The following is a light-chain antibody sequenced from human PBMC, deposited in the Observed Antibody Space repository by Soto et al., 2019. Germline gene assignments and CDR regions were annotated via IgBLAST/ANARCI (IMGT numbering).Light chain of an antibody. CDR3: QQYTNWPIT. V-gene: IGKV1-12*01. CDR2: AAS. Sequence: DIQMTQSPSSVSASVGDRVTITCRASQDINSRLAWYQQKPGKAPKLLIYAASGLQSGVPSRFSGSGSGTEFTLTISSVQPEDVAIYYCQQYTNWPITFGQGTRLEI. CDR1: QDINSR. J-gene: IGKJ5*01.